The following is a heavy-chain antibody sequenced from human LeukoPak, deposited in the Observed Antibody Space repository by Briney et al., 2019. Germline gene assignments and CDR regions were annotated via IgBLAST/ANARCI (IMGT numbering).Heavy chain of an antibody. D-gene: IGHD6-19*01. CDR3: ARDSGIAVAGTEYYYYYYGMDV. V-gene: IGHV1-18*01. CDR2: ISAYNGNT. Sequence: GASVKVSCKASGYTFTSYGISWVRQAPGQGLERMGWISAYNGNTNYAQKLQGRVTMTTDTSTSTAYMELRSLRSDDTAVYYCARDSGIAVAGTEYYYYYYGMDVWGQGTTVTVSS. CDR1: GYTFTSYG. J-gene: IGHJ6*02.